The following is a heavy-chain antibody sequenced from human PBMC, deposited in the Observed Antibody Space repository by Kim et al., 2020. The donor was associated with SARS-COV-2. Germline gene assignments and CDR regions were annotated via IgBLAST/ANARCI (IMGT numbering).Heavy chain of an antibody. CDR3: TRQQVESITFGGVIVLSPLDY. V-gene: IGHV3-73*01. Sequence: GGSLRLSCAASGFVFSGSAMHWVRQASGKGLEWVGRIRSKANSYATTYAAPAKGRFTISRDDSKNTAYLQMNSLKTEDTAVYYCTRQQVESITFGGVIVLSPLDYWGQGTLVTVSS. J-gene: IGHJ4*02. D-gene: IGHD3-16*02. CDR2: IRSKANSYAT. CDR1: GFVFSGSA.